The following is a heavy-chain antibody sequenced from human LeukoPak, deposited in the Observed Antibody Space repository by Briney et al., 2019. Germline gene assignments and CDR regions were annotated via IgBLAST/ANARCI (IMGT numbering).Heavy chain of an antibody. J-gene: IGHJ4*02. D-gene: IGHD1-7*01. CDR1: GFTFSDYY. Sequence: GGSLRLSCAASGFTFSDYYMSWIRQAPGKGLEWLSYISSSGTTIYYADSVKGRFTISRDNAKNSLYLQMNSLRAEDTAVYYCARSVITGTTFADYWGQGTLVTVSS. CDR2: ISSSGTTI. V-gene: IGHV3-11*04. CDR3: ARSVITGTTFADY.